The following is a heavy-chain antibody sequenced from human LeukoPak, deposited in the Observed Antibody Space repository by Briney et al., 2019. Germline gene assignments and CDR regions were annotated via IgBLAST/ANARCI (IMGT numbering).Heavy chain of an antibody. J-gene: IGHJ4*02. Sequence: PGKSLRLSCAASGFTFDTYGMHWARQVPGRRLEWVAFISADGGEKYYADSVKGRFTISRDNSKSTLYLQMNSLREEDTAVYYCAKNLRYYDSIGYYDYFDYWGQGILVTVSS. D-gene: IGHD3-22*01. CDR2: ISADGGEK. CDR3: AKNLRYYDSIGYYDYFDY. CDR1: GFTFDTYG. V-gene: IGHV3-30*18.